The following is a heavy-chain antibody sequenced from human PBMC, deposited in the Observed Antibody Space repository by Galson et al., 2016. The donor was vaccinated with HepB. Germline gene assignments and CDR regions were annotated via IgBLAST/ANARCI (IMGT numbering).Heavy chain of an antibody. CDR3: ARDWGSSWCLH. Sequence: SLRLSCAVSGFSVSQNYMTWVRQAPGKGLEWVSVIYSRGSAYYADSVKGRFTISRDNSKNTLYLQMNSLKAEDTAVYYCARDWGSSWCLHWGQGTLVTVSS. V-gene: IGHV3-66*01. CDR2: IYSRGSA. CDR1: GFSVSQNY. D-gene: IGHD6-13*01. J-gene: IGHJ4*02.